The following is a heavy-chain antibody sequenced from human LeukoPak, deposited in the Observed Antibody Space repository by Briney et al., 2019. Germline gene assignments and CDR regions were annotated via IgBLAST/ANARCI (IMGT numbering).Heavy chain of an antibody. Sequence: TGGSLTLSCAAYGIAVSGNYMTWVRQTPGKGLEWVSFISSNTNTFYADSVRGRFTISRDRSKNTLLLQIDCRRGDHSAVYYCGISQTWDHLFEAWGQGTLVTVSS. CDR3: GISQTWDHLFEA. D-gene: IGHD1-14*01. CDR2: ISSNTNT. V-gene: IGHV3-53*01. CDR1: GIAVSGNY. J-gene: IGHJ5*02.